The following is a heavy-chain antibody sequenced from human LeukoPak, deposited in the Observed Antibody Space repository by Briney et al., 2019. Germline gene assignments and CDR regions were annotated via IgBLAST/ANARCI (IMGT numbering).Heavy chain of an antibody. J-gene: IGHJ5*02. D-gene: IGHD2-2*01. CDR3: ARDPVVVPAVLRQSVWFDP. CDR2: INSSSSYI. Sequence: PGGSLRLSCAASGFTFSSYSMNWVRQAPGKGLEWVSSINSSSSYIYYADSVKGRFTISRDNAKNSLYLQMNSLRAEDTAVYYCARDPVVVPAVLRQSVWFDPWGQGTLVTVSS. CDR1: GFTFSSYS. V-gene: IGHV3-21*01.